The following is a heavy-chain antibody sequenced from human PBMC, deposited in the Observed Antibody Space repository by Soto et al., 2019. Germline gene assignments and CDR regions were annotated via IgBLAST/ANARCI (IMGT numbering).Heavy chain of an antibody. J-gene: IGHJ6*02. D-gene: IGHD2-15*01. CDR2: ISSSDSTI. Sequence: RQDNEKGLEWVSYISSSDSTIYYADSVKGRFTISRDTAKNSLYLTMNSLSTEARAMYYFARDELIYCFRPDYYYNGIDVWCRGTTVTVSS. V-gene: IGHV3-11*01. CDR3: ARDELIYCFRPDYYYNGIDV.